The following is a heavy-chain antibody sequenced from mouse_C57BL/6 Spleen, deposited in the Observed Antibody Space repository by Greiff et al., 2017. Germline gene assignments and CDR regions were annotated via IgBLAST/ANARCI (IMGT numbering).Heavy chain of an antibody. CDR1: GFSLTSYG. CDR3: ARHPMRLNYAMDY. CDR2: IWSDGST. Sequence: QVQLKQSGPGLVAPSQSLSITCTVSGFSLTSYGVHWVRQPPGKGLEWLVVIWSDGSTTYNSALKSRLSISKDNSKSQVFLKMNSLQTDDTAMYYCARHPMRLNYAMDYWGQGTSVTVSS. V-gene: IGHV2-6-1*01. J-gene: IGHJ4*01. D-gene: IGHD2-4*01.